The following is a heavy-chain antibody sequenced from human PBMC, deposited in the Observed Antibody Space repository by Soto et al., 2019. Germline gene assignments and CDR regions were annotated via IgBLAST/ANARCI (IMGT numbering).Heavy chain of an antibody. CDR1: GYTFTSYG. D-gene: IGHD3-10*02. Sequence: QVQQVQSGAEVKKPGASVKVSCKASGYTFTSYGFSWVRQAPGQGLEWMGWISADSGNTNYAQKLQGRVTMTTDTSTSTVYMELRSLSSDDTAIYYCARGSPLWPGDVDFWGQGPLVSVSS. CDR2: ISADSGNT. CDR3: ARGSPLWPGDVDF. V-gene: IGHV1-18*01. J-gene: IGHJ4*02.